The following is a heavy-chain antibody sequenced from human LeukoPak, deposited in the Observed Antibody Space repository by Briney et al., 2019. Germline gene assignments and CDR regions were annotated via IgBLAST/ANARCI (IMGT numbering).Heavy chain of an antibody. CDR2: VNRDGSET. J-gene: IGHJ6*02. Sequence: GGSLRLSCAASGFALSSHWMTWVRQDPGRGPEWVANVNRDGSETYYLDSVKGRFTISKDNAKNSLYLQMNSLRAEDTALYHCARNNGMDVWGQGTTVIVSS. V-gene: IGHV3-7*03. CDR3: ARNNGMDV. CDR1: GFALSSHW.